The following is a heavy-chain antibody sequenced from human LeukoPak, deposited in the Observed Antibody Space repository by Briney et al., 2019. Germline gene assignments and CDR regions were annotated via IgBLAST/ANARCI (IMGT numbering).Heavy chain of an antibody. Sequence: GGSLRLSCAASGFTVSSNYRSWVRQAPGKGLEWVSVIYSGGSTYYADSVKGRFTISRDNSKNTLYLQMNSLRAEDTAVYYCASSVRGATEYYFDYWGQGTLVTVSS. J-gene: IGHJ4*02. D-gene: IGHD1-26*01. V-gene: IGHV3-53*01. CDR2: IYSGGST. CDR1: GFTVSSNY. CDR3: ASSVRGATEYYFDY.